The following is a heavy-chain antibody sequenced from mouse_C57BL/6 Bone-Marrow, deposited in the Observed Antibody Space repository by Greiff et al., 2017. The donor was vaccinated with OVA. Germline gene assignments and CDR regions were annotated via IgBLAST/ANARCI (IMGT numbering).Heavy chain of an antibody. J-gene: IGHJ2*01. D-gene: IGHD2-4*01. Sequence: EVKLVQPGGDFVKPGGSLKLSCAASGFTFSSYGMSWVRQTPGKRLEWVATISSGGSYTYYPDSVKGRFTISVDNATNTLYLQMSSLKSEETAMYYCARHGYDYDDGWYYFDFWGQGTALTVSS. CDR1: GFTFSSYG. CDR3: ARHGYDYDDGWYYFDF. CDR2: ISSGGSYT. V-gene: IGHV5-6*01.